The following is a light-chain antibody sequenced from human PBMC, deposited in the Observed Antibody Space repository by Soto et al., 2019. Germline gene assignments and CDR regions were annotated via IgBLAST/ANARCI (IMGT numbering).Light chain of an antibody. Sequence: QSALTQPASVTASLGQSITISCTGTSSDVGGYNYVSWYQQHPGKAPKLMIFDVTNRPSGVSNRFSASKSGNTASLTISGLQAEDDADYYCSSYTKSSTLYVFGTGTKLTVL. CDR1: SSDVGGYNY. CDR2: DVT. J-gene: IGLJ1*01. V-gene: IGLV2-14*01. CDR3: SSYTKSSTLYV.